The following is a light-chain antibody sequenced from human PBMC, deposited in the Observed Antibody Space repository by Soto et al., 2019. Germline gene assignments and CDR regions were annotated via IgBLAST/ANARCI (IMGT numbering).Light chain of an antibody. CDR1: SGYSNYK. CDR2: VGTGGIVG. CDR3: GADHGSGSNFVYV. J-gene: IGLJ1*01. V-gene: IGLV9-49*01. Sequence: QLVLTQPPSASASLGASVTLTCTLISGYSNYKVDWYQQRPGKGPRFVMRVGTGGIVGSKGDGIPDRFSVLGSGLNRYLTIKNIQEEDESDYHCGADHGSGSNFVYVFGTGTKLTVL.